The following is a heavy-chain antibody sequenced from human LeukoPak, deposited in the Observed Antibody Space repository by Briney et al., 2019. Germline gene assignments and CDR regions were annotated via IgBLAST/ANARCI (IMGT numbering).Heavy chain of an antibody. CDR3: ARLYYYGSGMFSAFDI. CDR1: GGSISSGGYY. D-gene: IGHD3-10*01. Sequence: SETLSLTCTVSGGSISSGGYYWSWIRQPAGKGLEWVGRIYTSETTNYNPSLKGRVTMSVDTSKNQLSLRLSSVTAADTAVYYCARLYYYGSGMFSAFDIWGQGTVVTVSS. CDR2: IYTSETT. V-gene: IGHV4-61*02. J-gene: IGHJ3*02.